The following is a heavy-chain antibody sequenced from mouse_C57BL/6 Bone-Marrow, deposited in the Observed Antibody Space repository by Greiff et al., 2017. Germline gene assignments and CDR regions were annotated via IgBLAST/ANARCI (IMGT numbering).Heavy chain of an antibody. V-gene: IGHV1-52*01. CDR3: ARWGLYDGYYVGAMDY. D-gene: IGHD2-3*01. CDR1: GYTFTSYW. CDR2: IDPSDSET. Sequence: QVQLQQPGAELVRPGSSVKLSCKASGYTFTSYWMHWVKQRPIQGLEWIGNIDPSDSETHYNQKFKDKATLTVDKSSSTAYMQLGSLTSEDCAVYYCARWGLYDGYYVGAMDYWGKGTSVTVSS. J-gene: IGHJ4*01.